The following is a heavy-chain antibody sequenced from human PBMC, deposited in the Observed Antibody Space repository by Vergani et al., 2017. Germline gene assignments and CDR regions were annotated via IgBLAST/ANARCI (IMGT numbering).Heavy chain of an antibody. CDR3: ARAVFRSGCDSPSDY. V-gene: IGHV3-11*04. CDR2: ISPGASTV. CDR1: GFKFSDHY. J-gene: IGHJ4*02. D-gene: IGHD5-12*01. Sequence: EESGGGSVKPGGSLRLSCAASGFKFSDHYMSWIRQAPGKGLDWVSHISPGASTVSCTDSVTGRFTVSRDNDNNSLTLDMTTLRVEDTAVYYCARAVFRSGCDSPSDYWGQGTLVTVSS.